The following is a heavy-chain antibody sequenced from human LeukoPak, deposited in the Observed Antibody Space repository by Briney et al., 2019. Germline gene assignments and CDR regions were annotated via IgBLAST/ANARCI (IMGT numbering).Heavy chain of an antibody. Sequence: ASVKVSCKASGYTFTGYYMHWVRQAPGQGLEWMGWMNPNSGNTGYAQKFQGRVTMTRNTSISTAYMELSSLRSEDTAVYYCARDYYDSSGYYYGAFDIWGQGTMVTVSS. CDR3: ARDYYDSSGYYYGAFDI. CDR2: MNPNSGNT. J-gene: IGHJ3*02. D-gene: IGHD3-22*01. CDR1: GYTFTGYY. V-gene: IGHV1-8*02.